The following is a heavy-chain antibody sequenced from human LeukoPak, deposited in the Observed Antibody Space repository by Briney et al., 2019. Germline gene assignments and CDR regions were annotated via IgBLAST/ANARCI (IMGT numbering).Heavy chain of an antibody. Sequence: SETLSLTCTVSGGSISNYYWSWIRQPPGKGLEWIGYIFHSGSTNYNPSLKSRVTISLDTSTNRFSLKLSSVTAADTAVYYCARYRPYSSGWYAYNWFDPWGQGTLVTVSS. CDR3: ARYRPYSSGWYAYNWFDP. CDR2: IFHSGST. V-gene: IGHV4-59*01. D-gene: IGHD6-19*01. J-gene: IGHJ5*02. CDR1: GGSISNYY.